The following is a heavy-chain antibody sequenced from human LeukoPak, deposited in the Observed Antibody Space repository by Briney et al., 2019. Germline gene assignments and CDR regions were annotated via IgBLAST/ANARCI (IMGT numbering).Heavy chain of an antibody. V-gene: IGHV4-39*01. D-gene: IGHD6-19*01. Sequence: SETLSLTCTVSGGSISSSSYYWGWIRQPPGKGLEWIGSIYYSGSTYYNPSLKSRVTISVDTSKNQFSLKLSSVTAADTAVYYCARGGGIAVAGTAYRRKNGFDTWGQGTMVTVSS. CDR1: GGSISSSSYY. CDR3: ARGGGIAVAGTAYRRKNGFDT. CDR2: IYYSGST. J-gene: IGHJ3*02.